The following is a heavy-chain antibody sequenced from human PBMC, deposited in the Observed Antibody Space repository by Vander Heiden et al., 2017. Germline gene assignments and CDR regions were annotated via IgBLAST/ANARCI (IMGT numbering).Heavy chain of an antibody. CDR1: GFTFSSYW. D-gene: IGHD3-22*01. CDR2: INSDRRST. J-gene: IGHJ4*02. CDR3: ARGRDYYDSSGYYYLYYFDY. Sequence: EVQLVESGGGLVQPGGSLRLSCAASGFTFSSYWMHRVRQAPGKGLVWVSRINSDRRSTSYADSVKGRFTISRDNAKNTLYLQMNSLRAEDTAVYYCARGRDYYDSSGYYYLYYFDYWGQGTLVTVSS. V-gene: IGHV3-74*01.